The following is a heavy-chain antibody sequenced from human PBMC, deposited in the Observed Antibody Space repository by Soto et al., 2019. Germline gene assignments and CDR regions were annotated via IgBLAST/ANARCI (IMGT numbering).Heavy chain of an antibody. Sequence: QVQLQESGPGLVKPSETLSLTCTVSGGAISSYYWSWIRQPPGKGLEWIGYFFYDGSTNYNPSFKSRVAISGGTSENQFSLELASVTAADTAVYYCARSSPPYTRNEGGGAFDLWGQGTLVTVS. CDR3: ARSSPPYTRNEGGGAFDL. CDR2: FFYDGST. D-gene: IGHD1-1*01. V-gene: IGHV4-59*08. CDR1: GGAISSYY. J-gene: IGHJ3*01.